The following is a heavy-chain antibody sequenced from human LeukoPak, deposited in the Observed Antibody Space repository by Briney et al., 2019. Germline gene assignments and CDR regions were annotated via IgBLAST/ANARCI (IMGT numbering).Heavy chain of an antibody. CDR2: IYHSGST. Sequence: NSSETLSLTCTVSGGSISSGGYYWSWIRQPPGKGLEWIGYIYHSGSTYYNPSLKSRVTISVDRSKNQFSLKLSSVTAADTAVYYCASGGLYCSSTSCYVGHFDYWGQGTLVTVSS. V-gene: IGHV4-30-2*01. J-gene: IGHJ4*02. D-gene: IGHD2-2*01. CDR1: GGSISSGGYY. CDR3: ASGGLYCSSTSCYVGHFDY.